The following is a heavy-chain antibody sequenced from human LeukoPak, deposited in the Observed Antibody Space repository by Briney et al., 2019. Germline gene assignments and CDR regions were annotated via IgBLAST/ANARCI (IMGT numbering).Heavy chain of an antibody. CDR3: AARPDSYRGPFDY. CDR1: GFSVSTNT. Sequence: GGSLRLSCAVSGFSVSTNTMSWVRHAPGKGLEWVSFIYSGDDTYYPDSVKVRFAISRDNSKNTLYLQMHNLRAEDTAVYYCAARPDSYRGPFDYWGQGALVTVSS. CDR2: IYSGDDT. J-gene: IGHJ4*02. V-gene: IGHV3-66*01. D-gene: IGHD1-26*01.